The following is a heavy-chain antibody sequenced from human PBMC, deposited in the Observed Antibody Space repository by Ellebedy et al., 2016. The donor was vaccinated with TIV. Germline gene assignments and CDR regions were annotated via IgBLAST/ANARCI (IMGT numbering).Heavy chain of an antibody. V-gene: IGHV4-59*01. J-gene: IGHJ4*02. D-gene: IGHD6-19*01. CDR2: VYYSGST. CDR1: GDSISSYY. CDR3: ARTLTYSRGWYDFDY. Sequence: MPSETLSLTCTVSGDSISSYYWSWIRKPPGKGLEWIGHVYYSGSTNYNPSLKSTVTISIDTSKNQFSLKLSSVTAADTAVYYCARTLTYSRGWYDFDYWGQGTLVTVSS.